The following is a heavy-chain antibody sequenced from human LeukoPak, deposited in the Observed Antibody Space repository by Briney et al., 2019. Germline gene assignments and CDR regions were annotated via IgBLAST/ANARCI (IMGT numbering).Heavy chain of an antibody. CDR1: GYTFTSYG. CDR2: ISAYNGNT. Sequence: GASVEVSCKASGYTFTSYGISWVRQAPGQGLEWMGWISAYNGNTNYAQKLQGRVTMTTDTSTSTAYMELSGLRSEDTAVYYCARPYYYDSSGYYIDFQHWGQGTLVTVSS. CDR3: ARPYYYDSSGYYIDFQH. V-gene: IGHV1-18*01. D-gene: IGHD3-22*01. J-gene: IGHJ1*01.